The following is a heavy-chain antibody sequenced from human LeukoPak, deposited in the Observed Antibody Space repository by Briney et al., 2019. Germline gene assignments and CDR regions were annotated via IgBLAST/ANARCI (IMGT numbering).Heavy chain of an antibody. Sequence: GGSLRLSCAASGFTFSGSAMHWVRQASGKGLEWVGRIRGKANSYATAYAASVKGRFTISRDDSKNTAYLQMNSLKTEDTAVYYCTRYYYGSGSLRDWGQGTLVTVSS. CDR2: IRGKANSYAT. V-gene: IGHV3-73*01. CDR1: GFTFSGSA. CDR3: TRYYYGSGSLRD. D-gene: IGHD3-10*01. J-gene: IGHJ4*02.